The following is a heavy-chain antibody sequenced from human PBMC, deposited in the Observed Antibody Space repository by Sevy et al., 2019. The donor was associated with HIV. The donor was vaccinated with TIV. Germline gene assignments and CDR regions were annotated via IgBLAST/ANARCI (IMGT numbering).Heavy chain of an antibody. CDR3: AHETFGRFES. CDR1: GFTFSANW. J-gene: IGHJ4*02. Sequence: GGSLRLSCAASGFTFSANWMNWVRQAPGKGLEWVANIKADGSDKNYVDSVEGRFTISRDNAKKLLFLQMNSLRVEDTAVYYCAHETFGRFESWGQGTLVTVSS. V-gene: IGHV3-7*01. D-gene: IGHD3-16*01. CDR2: IKADGSDK.